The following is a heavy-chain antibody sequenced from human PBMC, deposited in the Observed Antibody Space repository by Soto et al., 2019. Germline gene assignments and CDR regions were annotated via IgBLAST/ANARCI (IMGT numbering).Heavy chain of an antibody. J-gene: IGHJ5*02. CDR3: ARGLGYCSSTSCKGEDWFDP. Sequence: SETLSLTCAFYCGSFSGYYWSWIRQPPGKGLEWIGEINHSGSTNYNPSLKSRVTISVDTSKNQFSLKLSSVTAADTAVYYCARGLGYCSSTSCKGEDWFDPWGQGTLVTVSS. V-gene: IGHV4-34*01. CDR2: INHSGST. D-gene: IGHD2-2*01. CDR1: CGSFSGYY.